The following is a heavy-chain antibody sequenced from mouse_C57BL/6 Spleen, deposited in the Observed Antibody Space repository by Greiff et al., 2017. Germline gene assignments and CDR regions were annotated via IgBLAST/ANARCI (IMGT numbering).Heavy chain of an antibody. CDR3: ARSDSRFFDY. CDR2: IYPGDGDT. J-gene: IGHJ2*01. CDR1: GYAFSSSW. V-gene: IGHV1-82*01. Sequence: QVQLQQSGPELVKPGASVKISCKASGYAFSSSWMNWVKQRPGKGLEWIGRIYPGDGDTNYNGKFKGKATLTADESSSTAYMQLSSLTSEDSSVYFCARSDSRFFDYWGQGTTLTVSS.